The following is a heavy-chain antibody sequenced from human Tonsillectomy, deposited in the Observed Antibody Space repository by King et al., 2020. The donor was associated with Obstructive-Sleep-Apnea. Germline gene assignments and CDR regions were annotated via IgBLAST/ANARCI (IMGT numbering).Heavy chain of an antibody. CDR1: GGSVSSGSYY. Sequence: VQLQESGPGLVKPSETLSLTCTVSGGSVSSGSYYWSWIRQPPGKGLEWIGYIYYSGSTNYNPSLKSRVTISVDTSKNQFSLKLSSVTAADTAVYYCARVRDSSGWYYFDYWGQGTLVTVSS. J-gene: IGHJ4*02. D-gene: IGHD6-19*01. CDR3: ARVRDSSGWYYFDY. V-gene: IGHV4-61*01. CDR2: IYYSGST.